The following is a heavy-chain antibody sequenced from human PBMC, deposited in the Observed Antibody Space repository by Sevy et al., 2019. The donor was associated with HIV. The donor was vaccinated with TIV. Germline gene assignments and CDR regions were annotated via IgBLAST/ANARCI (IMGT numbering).Heavy chain of an antibody. CDR3: AGGYGYAYGMDV. CDR2: MNPNSGNT. J-gene: IGHJ6*02. V-gene: IGHV1-8*01. D-gene: IGHD5-18*01. CDR1: GYTFTSYD. Sequence: ALVKVSYKASGYTFTSYDINWVRQATGQGLEWMGWMNPNSGNTGYAQKFQGRVTMTRNTSISTAYMELSSLRSEDTAVYYCAGGYGYAYGMDVWGQGTTVTVSS.